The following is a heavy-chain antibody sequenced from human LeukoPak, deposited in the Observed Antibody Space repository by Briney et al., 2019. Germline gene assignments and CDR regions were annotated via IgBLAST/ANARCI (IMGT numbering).Heavy chain of an antibody. CDR1: GYTFTSYG. Sequence: ASVKVSCKASGYTFTSYGISWVRQAPGQGLEWMGWIRAYNDKTNYAQKFQDRVTMTTDTTTSTAYMELRRLRSDDTAVYYCARRGSSWTLESWGQGTLVTVSS. J-gene: IGHJ4*02. D-gene: IGHD6-6*01. V-gene: IGHV1-18*04. CDR3: ARRGSSWTLES. CDR2: IRAYNDKT.